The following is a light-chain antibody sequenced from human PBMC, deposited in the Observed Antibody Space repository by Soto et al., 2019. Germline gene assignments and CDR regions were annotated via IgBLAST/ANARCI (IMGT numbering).Light chain of an antibody. CDR2: ENN. CDR3: GTWDSSLSACV. CDR1: SSNIGNNY. J-gene: IGLJ1*01. Sequence: QSVLTQPHSVSAAPGQKVTISCSGSSSNIGNNYVSWYQQLPGTAPKLLIYENNKRPSGIPDRFSGSKSGTSATLGITGLQTGDEADYYCGTWDSSLSACVFGTGTKVTVL. V-gene: IGLV1-51*02.